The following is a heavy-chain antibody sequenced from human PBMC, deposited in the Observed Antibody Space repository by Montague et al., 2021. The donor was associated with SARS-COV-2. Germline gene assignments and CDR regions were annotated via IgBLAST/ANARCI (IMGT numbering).Heavy chain of an antibody. D-gene: IGHD3-9*01. CDR2: ISSSSSTI. J-gene: IGHJ6*02. CDR3: ARDPRYFDWLFRSDYYYGMDV. Sequence: SLRLSCAASGFTFSSYSMNWVRQAPGGGLEWVSYISSSSSTIYYADSVKGRFTISRDNAKNSLYLQMNSLRDEDTAVYYCARDPRYFDWLFRSDYYYGMDVWGQGTTVTVSS. CDR1: GFTFSSYS. V-gene: IGHV3-48*02.